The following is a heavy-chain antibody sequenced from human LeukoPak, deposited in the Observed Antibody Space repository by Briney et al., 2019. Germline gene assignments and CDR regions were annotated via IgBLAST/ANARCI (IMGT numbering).Heavy chain of an antibody. Sequence: SETLSLTCTVSGGSFSDYYWSWIRQPAGKGLEWIGRIYTSGSTNYNPSLKSRVTMSLDMSKNQFSLKLNSVTAADTAVYYCARGYCSGITSCPFIWFDPWGQGALVTVSS. CDR3: ARGYCSGITSCPFIWFDP. V-gene: IGHV4-4*07. D-gene: IGHD2-15*01. CDR1: GGSFSDYY. J-gene: IGHJ5*02. CDR2: IYTSGST.